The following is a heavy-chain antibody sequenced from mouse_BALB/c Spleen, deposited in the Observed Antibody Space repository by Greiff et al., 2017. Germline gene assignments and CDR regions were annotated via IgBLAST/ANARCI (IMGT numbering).Heavy chain of an antibody. Sequence: EVKVVESGPSLVKPSQTLSLTCSVTGDSITSCYWNWIRKFPGNKLEYMGYISYSGSTYYNPSLKSRISITRDTSKNQYYLQLNSVTTEDTATYYCARGLLPDYWGQGTTLTVSS. CDR2: ISYSGST. D-gene: IGHD2-3*01. CDR3: ARGLLPDY. J-gene: IGHJ2*01. CDR1: GDSITSCY. V-gene: IGHV3-8*02.